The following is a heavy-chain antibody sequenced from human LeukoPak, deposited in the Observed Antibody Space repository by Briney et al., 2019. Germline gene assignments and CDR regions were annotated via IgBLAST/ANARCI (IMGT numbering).Heavy chain of an antibody. D-gene: IGHD2-21*01. CDR3: ARDTPALVVY. Sequence: GGTLRLSCAASGFTFSNYNMNWVRQTPGKGLEWVSSITRGSIYTFYADSVKGRFTISRDNAKNSLYLQMNSLRAEDTAVYYCARDTPALVVYWGQGTLVTVSS. CDR1: GFTFSNYN. V-gene: IGHV3-21*01. CDR2: ITRGSIYT. J-gene: IGHJ4*02.